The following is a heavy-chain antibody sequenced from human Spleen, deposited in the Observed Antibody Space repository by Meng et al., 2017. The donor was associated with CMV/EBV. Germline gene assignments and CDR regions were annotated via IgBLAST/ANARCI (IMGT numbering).Heavy chain of an antibody. J-gene: IGHJ4*02. Sequence: LSLTCAVSGFTVSNNYMSWVRQAPGKGLEWVSIIYSGGSTYFADSVKGRFTISRDNSKNTVYLQMNSLSAEETAVDYCAREKGFGELLFPFDDWGQGTLVTVSS. CDR2: IYSGGST. D-gene: IGHD3-10*01. CDR1: GFTVSNNY. V-gene: IGHV3-53*01. CDR3: AREKGFGELLFPFDD.